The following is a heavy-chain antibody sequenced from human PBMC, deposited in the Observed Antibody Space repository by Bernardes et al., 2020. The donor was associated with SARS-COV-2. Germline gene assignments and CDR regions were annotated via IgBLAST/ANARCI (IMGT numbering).Heavy chain of an antibody. Sequence: GGSLRLFCAASGFSFSYYSMHWVRQAPGKGLVWLSRINSDGSSTYYADSVKGRFTISRDNAKSTLYMQMNSLRAEDTAVYYCTRGDLPYYYGMDAWGQGTTVTVSS. CDR2: INSDGSST. CDR1: GFSFSYYS. CDR3: TRGDLPYYYGMDA. V-gene: IGHV3-74*01. J-gene: IGHJ6*02.